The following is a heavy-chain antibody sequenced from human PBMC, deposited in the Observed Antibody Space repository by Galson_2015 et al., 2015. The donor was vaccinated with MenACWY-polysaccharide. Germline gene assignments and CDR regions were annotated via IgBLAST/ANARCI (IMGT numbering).Heavy chain of an antibody. V-gene: IGHV3-74*01. Sequence: SLRLSCAASGFTFSSYWMHWVRQAPGKGLVWVSRINGEGSTTNYADSVKGRFTISRDNAKNTLYLQMNSLRAEDTAVYYCARVPGSWYSDYWGQGTLVTVSS. J-gene: IGHJ4*02. D-gene: IGHD6-13*01. CDR1: GFTFSSYW. CDR2: INGEGSTT. CDR3: ARVPGSWYSDY.